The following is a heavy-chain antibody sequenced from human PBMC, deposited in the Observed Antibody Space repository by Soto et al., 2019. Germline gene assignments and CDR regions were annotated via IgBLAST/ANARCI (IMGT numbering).Heavy chain of an antibody. J-gene: IGHJ4*02. V-gene: IGHV3-30*18. D-gene: IGHD3-22*01. CDR3: AKDTYFHDWSGYYIFHY. Sequence: QMQLVEAGGGVVQPGRSLRLSCAVSGFTFSSYGRHWVRQAPGKGLAWVAHISYDGSNEHYVDSVKGRFNISRDNSTNTMYLQMNSLRAEDTAVYYCAKDTYFHDWSGYYIFHYWGQVILVTVSS. CDR2: ISYDGSNE. CDR1: GFTFSSYG.